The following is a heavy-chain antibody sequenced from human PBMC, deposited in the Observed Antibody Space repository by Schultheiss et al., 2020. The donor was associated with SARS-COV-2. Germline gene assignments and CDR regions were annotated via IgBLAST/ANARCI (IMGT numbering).Heavy chain of an antibody. V-gene: IGHV3-23*01. J-gene: IGHJ4*02. Sequence: GGSLRLSCAASGFTFSSYAMSWVRQAPGKGLEWVSSITGAGGSTYYADSVKGRFTISRDNSKNTLYLQMNSLRAEDTAVYYCARARLTDPFDYWGQGTLVTVSS. D-gene: IGHD6-25*01. CDR1: GFTFSSYA. CDR2: ITGAGGST. CDR3: ARARLTDPFDY.